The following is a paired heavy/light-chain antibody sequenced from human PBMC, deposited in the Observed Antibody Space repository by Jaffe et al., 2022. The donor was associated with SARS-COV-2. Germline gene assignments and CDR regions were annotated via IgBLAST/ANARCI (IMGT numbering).Heavy chain of an antibody. V-gene: IGHV4-59*08. CDR1: GGSISSNY. Sequence: QVQLQESGPGLVKPSETLSLTCTVSGGSISSNYWSWIRQPPGKGLEWIGYIYYSGSTNYNPSLKSRVTISVDTSKNQFSLKLSSVTATDTAVYYCARHSPPRIAVASGGGYFQHWGQGTLVTVSS. D-gene: IGHD6-19*01. CDR3: ARHSPPRIAVASGGGYFQH. CDR2: IYYSGST. J-gene: IGHJ1*01.
Light chain of an antibody. CDR3: QQYGSSPLYT. CDR1: QSVSSSY. J-gene: IGKJ2*01. V-gene: IGKV3-20*01. Sequence: EIVLTQSPGTLSLSPGERATLSCRASQSVSSSYLAWYQQKPGQAPRLLIYGASSRATDIPDRFSGSGSGTDFTLTISRLEPEDFAVYYCQQYGSSPLYTFGQGTKLEIK. CDR2: GAS.